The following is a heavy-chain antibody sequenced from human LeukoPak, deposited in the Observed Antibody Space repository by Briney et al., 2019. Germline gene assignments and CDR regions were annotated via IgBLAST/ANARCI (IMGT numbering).Heavy chain of an antibody. CDR3: ARQKYCSGASCFVVTDPFEY. CDR2: IYPSDSDT. CDR1: GYIFASYW. D-gene: IGHD2-15*01. V-gene: IGHV5-51*01. Sequence: GESLKISCKAAGYIFASYWIGWVRQMPGKGLVWMGIIYPSDSDTRYSPSFQGQVTFSVDQSTNTAFLQWSTLRASDSATYYCARQKYCSGASCFVVTDPFEYWGQGTQVIVSS. J-gene: IGHJ4*02.